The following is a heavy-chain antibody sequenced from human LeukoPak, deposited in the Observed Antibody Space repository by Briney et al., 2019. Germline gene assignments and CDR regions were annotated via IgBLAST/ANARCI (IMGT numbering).Heavy chain of an antibody. CDR1: GFTFSSYW. CDR3: ARSSMIVVVDDDAFDI. Sequence: PGGSLRLSCAASGFTFSSYWMSWVRQAPGKGLEWVANIKQDGSEKYYVDSVKSRFTISRDNAKNSLYLQMNSLRAEDTAVYYCARSSMIVVVDDDAFDIWGQGTMVTVSS. CDR2: IKQDGSEK. V-gene: IGHV3-7*01. J-gene: IGHJ3*02. D-gene: IGHD3-22*01.